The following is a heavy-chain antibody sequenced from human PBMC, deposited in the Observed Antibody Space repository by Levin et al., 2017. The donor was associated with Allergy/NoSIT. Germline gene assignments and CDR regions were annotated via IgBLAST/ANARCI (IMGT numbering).Heavy chain of an antibody. J-gene: IGHJ4*02. CDR2: IYWDDDK. V-gene: IGHV2-5*02. CDR1: GFSLSTSGVG. CDR3: AHTYSNYGGVLFDS. Sequence: NASGPTLVKPTQTLTLTCTFSGFSLSTSGVGVGWIRQPPGKALEWLALIYWDDDKRYSPSLKSRLTITKDTSKNQVVLTMTNMHPVDTATYYCAHTYSNYGGVLFDSWGQGTLVTVSS. D-gene: IGHD4-11*01.